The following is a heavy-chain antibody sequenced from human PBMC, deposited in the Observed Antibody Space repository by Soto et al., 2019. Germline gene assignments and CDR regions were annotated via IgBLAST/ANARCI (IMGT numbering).Heavy chain of an antibody. D-gene: IGHD6-19*01. Sequence: QVQLVQSGAEVKKPGASVKVSCKASGYTFTSYAIHWVRQAPGQRLEWMGWLDAGSGNTKYPQKFQDRVTITRDTSASTAYMELSSLRSEDTAVYYCARGLGGWPDYWGQGTLFTVSS. V-gene: IGHV1-3*01. CDR2: LDAGSGNT. J-gene: IGHJ4*02. CDR3: ARGLGGWPDY. CDR1: GYTFTSYA.